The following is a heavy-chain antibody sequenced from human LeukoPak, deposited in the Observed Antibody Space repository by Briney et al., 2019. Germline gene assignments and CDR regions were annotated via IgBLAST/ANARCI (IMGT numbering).Heavy chain of an antibody. CDR1: GDPISSHY. J-gene: IGHJ5*02. Sequence: SDTLSLTCANSGDPISSHYCSCIRQPQQKGLKWIGTIYHSGITYYNPSLKSRVTISVDTSKNQFSLKLSSVTAADTAVYYCARTVVAATNWFDPWGQGTPVTVSS. D-gene: IGHD2-15*01. CDR2: IYHSGIT. CDR3: ARTVVAATNWFDP. V-gene: IGHV4-59*08.